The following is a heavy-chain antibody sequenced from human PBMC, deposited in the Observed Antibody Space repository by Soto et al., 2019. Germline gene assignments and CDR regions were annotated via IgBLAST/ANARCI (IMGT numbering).Heavy chain of an antibody. CDR2: ISSSSSYI. CDR1: GFTFSSYS. J-gene: IGHJ5*02. V-gene: IGHV3-21*01. D-gene: IGHD2-8*01. CDR3: ARDRHLAVLGWFDP. Sequence: EVQLVESGGGLVKPGGSLRLSCAASGFTFSSYSMNWVRQAPGKGLEWVSSISSSSSYIYYADSVKGRFTISRNNANNSLYLQMNSLRAGDTAVYYCARDRHLAVLGWFDPWCQGTLVTVSS.